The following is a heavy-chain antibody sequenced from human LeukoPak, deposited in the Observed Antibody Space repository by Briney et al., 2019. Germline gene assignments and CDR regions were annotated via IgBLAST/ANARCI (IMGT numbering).Heavy chain of an antibody. D-gene: IGHD6-19*01. Sequence: SETLSLTCTVSGGSISSGGYYWSWIRQHPGKGLEWIGYIYYSGSTYYNPSLKSRVTISVDTSKNQFSLKLSSVTAADTAVYYCARSRRAVAGSHDAFDIWGQGTMVTVSS. CDR2: IYYSGST. CDR1: GGSISSGGYY. CDR3: ARSRRAVAGSHDAFDI. J-gene: IGHJ3*02. V-gene: IGHV4-31*03.